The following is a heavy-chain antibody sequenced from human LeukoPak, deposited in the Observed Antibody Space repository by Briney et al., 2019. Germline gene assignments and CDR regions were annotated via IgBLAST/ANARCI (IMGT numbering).Heavy chain of an antibody. CDR2: ISGSGGST. Sequence: GGSLRLSCGASGFXFSSYAISWVRQAPGKGLEWFSSISGSGGSTNYADSVKGRFTISRDNSKNTLYLQMNSLRAEDTAVYYCAKMVDSYGTFDYWGQGTLVTVSS. D-gene: IGHD5-18*01. J-gene: IGHJ4*02. CDR1: GFXFSSYA. CDR3: AKMVDSYGTFDY. V-gene: IGHV3-23*01.